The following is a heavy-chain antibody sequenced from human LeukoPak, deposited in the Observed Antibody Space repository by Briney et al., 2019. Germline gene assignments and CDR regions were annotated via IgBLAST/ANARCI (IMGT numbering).Heavy chain of an antibody. Sequence: ASVKVSCKASGGTFSSYAISWVRQAPGQGLEWMGRIIPIFGTANYAQKFQGRVTITTDESTSTAYMELSRLRSDDTAVYYCAIVAGIRKNDYWGQGTLVTVSS. CDR2: IIPIFGTA. V-gene: IGHV1-69*05. CDR1: GGTFSSYA. D-gene: IGHD6-19*01. J-gene: IGHJ4*02. CDR3: AIVAGIRKNDY.